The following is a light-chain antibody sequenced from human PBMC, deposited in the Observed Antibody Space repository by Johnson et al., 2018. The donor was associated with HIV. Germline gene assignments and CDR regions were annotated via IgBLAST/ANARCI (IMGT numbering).Light chain of an antibody. J-gene: IGLJ1*01. CDR1: SSNIGNNY. CDR3: GTWDSSLSAGPLHF. Sequence: QSVLTQPPSVSAAPGQKVTISCYGSSSNIGNNYVSWYQQLPGTAPKLLIYDNNKRPSGIPDRFSGSKSGTSATLGITGLQTGDEADYYCGTWDSSLSAGPLHFFGTGTKVTVL. CDR2: DNN. V-gene: IGLV1-51*01.